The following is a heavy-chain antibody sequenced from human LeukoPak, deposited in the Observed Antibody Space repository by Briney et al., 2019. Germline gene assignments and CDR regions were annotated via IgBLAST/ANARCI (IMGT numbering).Heavy chain of an antibody. V-gene: IGHV3-7*01. CDR1: GFTFSSYW. D-gene: IGHD1-26*01. Sequence: GGSLRLSCAASGFTFSSYWMSWVRQAPGKGLEWVANIKQDGSEKYYVDSVKGRFTISRDNAKNSLYLQMNSLRAADTAVYYCARDLSGSHVYYYYMDVWGKGTTVTISS. J-gene: IGHJ6*03. CDR3: ARDLSGSHVYYYYMDV. CDR2: IKQDGSEK.